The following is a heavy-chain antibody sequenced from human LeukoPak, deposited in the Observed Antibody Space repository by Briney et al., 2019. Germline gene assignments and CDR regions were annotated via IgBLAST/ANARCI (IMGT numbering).Heavy chain of an antibody. CDR1: GFTFSSYA. V-gene: IGHV3-30-3*01. J-gene: IGHJ6*02. CDR2: ISYDGSNK. D-gene: IGHD3/OR15-3a*01. CDR3: ARGLWTAHYYYYYGMDV. Sequence: GRSLRLSCAASGFTFSSYAMHWVRQAPGKGLEWVAVISYDGSNKYYADSVKGRFTISRDNAKNSLYLQVNSLRAEDTAAYYCARGLWTAHYYYYYGMDVWGQGTTVTVSS.